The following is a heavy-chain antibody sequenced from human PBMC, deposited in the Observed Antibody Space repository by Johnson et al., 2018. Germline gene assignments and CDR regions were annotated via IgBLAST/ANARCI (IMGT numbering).Heavy chain of an antibody. CDR2: ISSSGSTI. V-gene: IGHV3-11*04. CDR1: GFTFSDYY. D-gene: IGHD6-19*01. Sequence: QVQLVQSGGGLVKPGVSLRLSCAASGFTFSDYYMSWIRQAPGKGLEWVSYISSSGSTIYYADSVKGRFTISRDKAKNSLYLQMNSLRAEDTAVYYCARDSPGGGWPLDAFDIWGQGTMVTVSS. J-gene: IGHJ3*02. CDR3: ARDSPGGGWPLDAFDI.